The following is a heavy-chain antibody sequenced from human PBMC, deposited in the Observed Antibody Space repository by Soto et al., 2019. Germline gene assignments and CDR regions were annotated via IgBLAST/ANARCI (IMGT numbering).Heavy chain of an antibody. CDR1: GNSLTNYW. CDR3: ARQREPIYYYYGLDV. V-gene: IGHV5-10-1*01. CDR2: IDPSDSYT. D-gene: IGHD6-25*01. Sequence: GESLKISCKGSGNSLTNYWITWVRQMPGKGLEWMGRIDPSDSYTNYSPSFQGHVTFSIDKSISTAYLQWSSLKASDTAIYYCARQREPIYYYYGLDVWGQGTTVTVSS. J-gene: IGHJ6*02.